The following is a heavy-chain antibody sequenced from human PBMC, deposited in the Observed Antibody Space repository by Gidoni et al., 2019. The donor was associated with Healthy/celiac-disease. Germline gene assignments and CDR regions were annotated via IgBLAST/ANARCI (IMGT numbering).Heavy chain of an antibody. D-gene: IGHD1-1*01. CDR3: AASLEGMYYFDY. CDR1: GFTFSDYY. Sequence: QVQLVESGGGLVKPGGSRRLSCAASGFTFSDYYMSWIRQAPGKGLEWVSYISSSSSYTNYADSVKGRFTISRDNAKNSLYLQMNSLRAEDTAVYYCAASLEGMYYFDYWGQGTLVTVSS. J-gene: IGHJ4*02. CDR2: ISSSSSYT. V-gene: IGHV3-11*06.